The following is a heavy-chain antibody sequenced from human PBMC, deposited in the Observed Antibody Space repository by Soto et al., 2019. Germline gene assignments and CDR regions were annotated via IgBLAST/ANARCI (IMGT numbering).Heavy chain of an antibody. D-gene: IGHD3-22*01. J-gene: IGHJ5*02. Sequence: GSLRLSCAASGFTFSSYEMNWVRQAPGKGLEWVSYISSSGSTIYYADSVKGRFTISRDNAKNSLYLQMNSLRAEDTAVYYCARDLTYYDSSGRTNWFDPWGQGTLVTVSS. CDR2: ISSSGSTI. CDR1: GFTFSSYE. CDR3: ARDLTYYDSSGRTNWFDP. V-gene: IGHV3-48*03.